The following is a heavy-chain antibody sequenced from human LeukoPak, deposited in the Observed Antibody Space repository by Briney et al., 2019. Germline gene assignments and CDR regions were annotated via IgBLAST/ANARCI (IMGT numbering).Heavy chain of an antibody. J-gene: IGHJ3*02. D-gene: IGHD6-13*01. V-gene: IGHV1-18*01. Sequence: ASVKVSCKTSGYXFTNYGISWVRQAPGLGLEWMGWISAYNGNTYYAQKVQGRVTMTTDTSTSTAYMELRSLRFDDTAVYYCARDQSVRLLQTSSTYFKHVFAIWGQGSMVTVSS. CDR1: GYXFTNYG. CDR2: ISAYNGNT. CDR3: ARDQSVRLLQTSSTYFKHVFAI.